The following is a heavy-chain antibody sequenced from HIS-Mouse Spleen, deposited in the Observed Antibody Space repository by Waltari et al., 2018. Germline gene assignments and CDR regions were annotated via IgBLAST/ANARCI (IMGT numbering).Heavy chain of an antibody. J-gene: IGHJ2*01. V-gene: IGHV4-59*01. CDR3: ARASRDLLLPRYFDL. Sequence: QVQLQESGPGLVKPSETLSLTCTVSGGSISSYYWSWIRHPPGKGLEWIGYYSGSTNYTPSLKSRVTISVDTSKNQFSLKLSSVTAADTAVYYCARASRDLLLPRYFDLWGRGTLVTVSS. CDR2: YYSGST. CDR1: GGSISSYY.